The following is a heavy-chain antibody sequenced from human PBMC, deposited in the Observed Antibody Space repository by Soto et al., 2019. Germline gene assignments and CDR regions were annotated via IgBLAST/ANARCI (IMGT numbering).Heavy chain of an antibody. Sequence: GGSLRLSCAASGFTFSSCAMHWVRQAPGKGLEWVAVISYDGSNKYYADSVKGRFTISRDNAKNSLYLQMNSLRAEDTALYYCAKDRTPIVDPGSAFDIWGQGTMVTVSS. CDR1: GFTFSSCA. CDR3: AKDRTPIVDPGSAFDI. V-gene: IGHV3-30-3*01. CDR2: ISYDGSNK. J-gene: IGHJ3*02. D-gene: IGHD2-15*01.